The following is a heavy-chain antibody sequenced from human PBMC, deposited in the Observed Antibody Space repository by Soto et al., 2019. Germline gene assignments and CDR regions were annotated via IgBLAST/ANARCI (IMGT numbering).Heavy chain of an antibody. CDR3: AKVGQQLEYYYYYMDV. D-gene: IGHD6-13*01. V-gene: IGHV3-30*18. CDR2: ISYDGSNK. Sequence: QVQLVESGGGVVQPGRSLRLSCAASGFTFSSYGMHWVRQAPGKGLEWVAVISYDGSNKYYADSVKGRFTISRDNSKNTLYLQMNSLRAEDTAVYYCAKVGQQLEYYYYYMDVWGEGTTVTVSS. J-gene: IGHJ6*03. CDR1: GFTFSSYG.